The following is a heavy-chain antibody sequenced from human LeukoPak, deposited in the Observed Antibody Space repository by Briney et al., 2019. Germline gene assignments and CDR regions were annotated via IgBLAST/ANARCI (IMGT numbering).Heavy chain of an antibody. CDR2: ITPIFGAA. J-gene: IGHJ4*02. CDR1: GGTFSSYP. V-gene: IGHV1-69*13. D-gene: IGHD2-15*01. Sequence: ASVKVSCKASGGTFSSYPFTWVRQAPGQGLEWMGEITPIFGAANYAQTFQGRVTITADESTSTVFMELSSLRSDDTAVYYCARALLGVSFDYWGQGTLVTVSS. CDR3: ARALLGVSFDY.